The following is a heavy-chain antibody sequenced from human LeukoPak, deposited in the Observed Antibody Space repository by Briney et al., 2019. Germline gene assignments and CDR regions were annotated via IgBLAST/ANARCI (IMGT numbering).Heavy chain of an antibody. CDR1: GGSISSYY. V-gene: IGHV4-59*08. D-gene: IGHD3-16*01. J-gene: IGHJ4*02. CDR3: ARVSEGVDY. Sequence: SETLSLTCTVSGGSISSYYWGWIRQPPGKGLEFIGHIYYTGSTNYNPSLRSRVTISLDTSKNQFSLKLSSVTAADTAVYYCARVSEGVDYWGQGTLVTVSS. CDR2: IYYTGST.